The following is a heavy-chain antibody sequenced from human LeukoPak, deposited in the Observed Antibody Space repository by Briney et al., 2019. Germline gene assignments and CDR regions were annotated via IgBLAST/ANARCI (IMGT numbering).Heavy chain of an antibody. Sequence: ASVKVPCKASGYTFTGYYMHWVRQAPGQGLEWMGRINPNSGGTNYAQKFQGRVTMTRDTSISTAYMELSRLRSDDTAVYYCARADILTGYYLAYWGQGTLVTVSS. CDR1: GYTFTGYY. CDR3: ARADILTGYYLAY. D-gene: IGHD3-9*01. CDR2: INPNSGGT. V-gene: IGHV1-2*06. J-gene: IGHJ4*02.